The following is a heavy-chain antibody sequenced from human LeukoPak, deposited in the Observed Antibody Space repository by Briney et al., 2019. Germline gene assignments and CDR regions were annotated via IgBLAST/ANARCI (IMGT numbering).Heavy chain of an antibody. D-gene: IGHD2-2*01. V-gene: IGHV4-59*01. J-gene: IGHJ6*03. CDR2: IYYSGST. CDR1: GGSISSYY. Sequence: SETLSLTCTVSGGSISSYYWSWIRQPPGKGLEWIGYIYYSGSTNYNPSLKSRVTISVDTSKNQFSLKLSSVTAADTAVYYCARGRGKTNIMKCSSTSCYSGYYYYYYYMDVWGKGTTVTVSS. CDR3: ARGRGKTNIMKCSSTSCYSGYYYYYYYMDV.